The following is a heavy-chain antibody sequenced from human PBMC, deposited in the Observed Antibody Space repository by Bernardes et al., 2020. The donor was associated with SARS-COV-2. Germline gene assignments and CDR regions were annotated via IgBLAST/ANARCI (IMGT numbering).Heavy chain of an antibody. V-gene: IGHV3-64*01. D-gene: IGHD6-13*01. CDR1: GFTFSSYA. CDR3: ARVLAAAGTWSCRGERSCDYYYYGMDV. J-gene: IGHJ6*02. Sequence: GGSLRLSCAASGFTFSSYAMHWVRQAPGKGLEYVSAISSNGGSTYYANSVKGRFTISRDNSKNTLYLQMGSLRAEDMAVYYCARVLAAAGTWSCRGERSCDYYYYGMDVWGQGTTVTVSS. CDR2: ISSNGGST.